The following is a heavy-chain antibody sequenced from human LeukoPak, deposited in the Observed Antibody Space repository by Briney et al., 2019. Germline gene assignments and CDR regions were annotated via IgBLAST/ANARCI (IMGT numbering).Heavy chain of an antibody. D-gene: IGHD2-15*01. CDR3: ARDRGGRTGLDD. J-gene: IGHJ4*02. V-gene: IGHV3-7*04. CDR1: GIPFSRSW. CDR2: IKEDGSEK. Sequence: GGSLRLSCAASGIPFSRSWMSWVRQAPGKGLEWVAFIKEDGSEKYYVDSVKGRFTISRDNAENSLYLQMNSLRAEDTAVYYCARDRGGRTGLDDWGQGTLVTVSS.